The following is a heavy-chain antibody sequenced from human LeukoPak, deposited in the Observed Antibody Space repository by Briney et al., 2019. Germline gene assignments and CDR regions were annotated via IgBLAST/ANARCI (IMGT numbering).Heavy chain of an antibody. D-gene: IGHD3-22*01. V-gene: IGHV1-24*01. CDR3: AKIPPDHYYDSSGYKRGYAFDI. CDR1: GYTLTELS. Sequence: ASVKVSCKVSGYTLTELSMHWVRQAPGKGLEWMGGFDPEDGETIYAQKFQGRVTMTEDTSTDTAYMELSSLRSEDTAVYYCAKIPPDHYYDSSGYKRGYAFDIWGQGTMVTVS. J-gene: IGHJ3*02. CDR2: FDPEDGET.